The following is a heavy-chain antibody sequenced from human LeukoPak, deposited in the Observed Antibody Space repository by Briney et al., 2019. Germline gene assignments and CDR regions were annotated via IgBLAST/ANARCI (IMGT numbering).Heavy chain of an antibody. D-gene: IGHD2-2*01. CDR3: ARDARHRYCSSTSCYRGWFDP. V-gene: IGHV3-30*02. CDR1: GFSLSNYN. CDR2: IRNDGSNK. J-gene: IGHJ5*02. Sequence: PGGSLRLSCAASGFSLSNYNMHWVRQAPGKGLEWVAFIRNDGSNKYYADSVKGRFTISRDNSKNTLYLQMNSLRIEDTAVYYCARDARHRYCSSTSCYRGWFDPWGQGTLVTVSS.